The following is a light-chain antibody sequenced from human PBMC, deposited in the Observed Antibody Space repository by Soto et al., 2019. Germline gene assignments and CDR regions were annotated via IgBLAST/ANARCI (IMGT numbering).Light chain of an antibody. CDR1: SSNIGAGYD. V-gene: IGLV1-40*01. J-gene: IGLJ2*01. CDR2: VTN. Sequence: QSVLTQPPSVSGAPGQRVTISCTGSSSNIGAGYDVHWYQQLPGTAPKLLIYVTNNRPSGVPDRFSGSKSGTSASLAITGLRAEDEADYYCQTYDSSFCGSIFGGGTKVTVL. CDR3: QTYDSSFCGSI.